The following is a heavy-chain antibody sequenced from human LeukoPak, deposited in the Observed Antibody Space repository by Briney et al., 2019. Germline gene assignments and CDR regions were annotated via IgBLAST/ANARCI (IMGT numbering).Heavy chain of an antibody. CDR3: ARENDIVQKLDY. D-gene: IGHD2-15*01. J-gene: IGHJ4*02. CDR1: GYTFTSYG. CDR2: ISAYNGNT. Sequence: ASVKVSCKASGYTFTSYGISWVRQAPGQGLEWMGWISAYNGNTNYAQKLQGRVTMTTDTSTSTAYMELRSLRSDDTAVYYCARENDIVQKLDYGAQEPLFTVSS. V-gene: IGHV1-18*01.